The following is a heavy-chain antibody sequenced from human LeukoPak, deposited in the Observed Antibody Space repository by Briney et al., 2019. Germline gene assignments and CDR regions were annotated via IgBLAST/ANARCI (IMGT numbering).Heavy chain of an antibody. CDR3: ARVRQPAHLHFDY. CDR2: ISAYNGNT. D-gene: IGHD5-18*01. J-gene: IGHJ4*02. Sequence: ALVKVSCKASGYTFTGYYMHWVRQAPGQGLEWMGWISAYNGNTNYAQKLQGRVTMTTDTSTSTAYMELRSLRSDDTAVYYCARVRQPAHLHFDYWGQGTLVTVSS. V-gene: IGHV1-18*04. CDR1: GYTFTGYY.